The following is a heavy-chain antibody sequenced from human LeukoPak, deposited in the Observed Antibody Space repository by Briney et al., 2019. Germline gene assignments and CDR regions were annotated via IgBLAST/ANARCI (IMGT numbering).Heavy chain of an antibody. V-gene: IGHV3-48*03. D-gene: IGHD6-19*01. J-gene: IGHJ4*02. Sequence: PGGSLTLSCTVSGFPFSVYEMNWVRQAPGKGLEWVSNIGSSGTPRYYAESVKGRFSISRDNAENLLFLQMNSLRVEDTGIYYCALLAVASDFDYWGQGALVTVSS. CDR3: ALLAVASDFDY. CDR2: IGSSGTPR. CDR1: GFPFSVYE.